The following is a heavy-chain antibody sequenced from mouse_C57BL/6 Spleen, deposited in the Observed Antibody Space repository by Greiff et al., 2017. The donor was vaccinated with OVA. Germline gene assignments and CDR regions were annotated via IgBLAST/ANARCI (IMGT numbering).Heavy chain of an antibody. CDR1: GYAFTSYW. CDR3: ARDHGSSSDY. J-gene: IGHJ2*01. Sequence: VQLQQPGAELVKPGASVKLSCEASGYAFTSYWMPWVKQSPGQGLEWIGMIHPNSGSTNYTEKFKSKATLTVDKTSSTAYMQISSLTSEDSAVYDCARDHGSSSDYWGKGTTLTVSS. D-gene: IGHD1-1*01. V-gene: IGHV1-64*01. CDR2: IHPNSGST.